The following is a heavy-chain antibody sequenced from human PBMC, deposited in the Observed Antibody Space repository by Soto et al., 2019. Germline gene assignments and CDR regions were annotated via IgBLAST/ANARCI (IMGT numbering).Heavy chain of an antibody. Sequence: EVQLLESGGGLVQLGGSLRLSCGASGFTFSNYAMNWVRQAPGKGLEWVSGISGSGDTTYYAASVKGRFTISRDTSKNTLYLQMNSLRAEDTAVYYCAKPVETAIEGGDYWGQGTLVTVSS. D-gene: IGHD1-26*01. V-gene: IGHV3-23*01. J-gene: IGHJ4*02. CDR2: ISGSGDTT. CDR3: AKPVETAIEGGDY. CDR1: GFTFSNYA.